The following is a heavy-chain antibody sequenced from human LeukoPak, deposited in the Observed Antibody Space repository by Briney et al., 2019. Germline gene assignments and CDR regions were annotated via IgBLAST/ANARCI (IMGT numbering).Heavy chain of an antibody. J-gene: IGHJ6*03. CDR2: ISGSGGAT. D-gene: IGHD1-7*01. Sequence: PGGSLRLSCAASGFTFSSYAMSWVRQAPGKGLEWVSTISGSGGATYYADSVKGRFTISRDNAKNSLYLQMNSLRAEDTAVYYCARALELPERGYMDVWGKGTTVTVSS. V-gene: IGHV3-23*01. CDR3: ARALELPERGYMDV. CDR1: GFTFSSYA.